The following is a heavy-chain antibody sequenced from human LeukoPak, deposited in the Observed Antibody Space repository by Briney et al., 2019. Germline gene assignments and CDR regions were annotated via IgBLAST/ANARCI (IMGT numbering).Heavy chain of an antibody. Sequence: SETLSLTCTVSGGSISSYYWSWIRQPPGKGLEWIGYIYYSGSTNYNPSLKSRVTISVDTSKNQFSLKLSSVTAADTAVYYCARALGCCSGGSCYSDVVDIWGQGTMVTVSS. D-gene: IGHD2-15*01. J-gene: IGHJ3*02. CDR1: GGSISSYY. CDR2: IYYSGST. V-gene: IGHV4-59*01. CDR3: ARALGCCSGGSCYSDVVDI.